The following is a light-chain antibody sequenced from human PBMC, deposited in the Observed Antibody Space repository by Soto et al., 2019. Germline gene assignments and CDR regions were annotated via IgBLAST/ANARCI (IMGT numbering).Light chain of an antibody. J-gene: IGLJ1*01. CDR2: EVN. CDR3: SSYISTSTLV. V-gene: IGLV2-8*01. Sequence: QSALTQPPSASESPGQSVTISCTGTSSDVGAYHYVSWYQHHPGRAPKLLIYEVNKRPPGVPGRFTGSKSGNTASLTISGLQAEDEADYYCSSYISTSTLVFGTGTKVTV. CDR1: SSDVGAYHY.